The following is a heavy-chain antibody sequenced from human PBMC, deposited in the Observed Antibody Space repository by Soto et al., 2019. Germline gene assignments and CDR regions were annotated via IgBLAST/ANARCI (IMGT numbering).Heavy chain of an antibody. CDR1: GFTFSSYW. J-gene: IGHJ6*03. CDR2: IKQDGSEK. CDR3: ARDAYDILTGYYTDYYYYYMDV. D-gene: IGHD3-9*01. V-gene: IGHV3-7*01. Sequence: PGGSLRLSCAASGFTFSSYWMSWVRKAPGKGLEWVANIKQDGSEKYYVDSVKGRFTISRDNAKNSLYLQMNSLRAEDTAVYYCARDAYDILTGYYTDYYYYYMDVWGKGTTVTVSS.